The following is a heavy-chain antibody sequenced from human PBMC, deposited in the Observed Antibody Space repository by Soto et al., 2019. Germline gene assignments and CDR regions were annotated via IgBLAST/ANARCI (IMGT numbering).Heavy chain of an antibody. D-gene: IGHD3-9*01. J-gene: IGHJ4*02. V-gene: IGHV3-74*01. CDR1: GYTFSHYW. CDR3: SYDTFGDKDF. CDR2: VNTDGTIT. Sequence: EVQLVESGGDLVQPGGSLRLSCAASGYTFSHYWMHWVRQAPGKGLVWVSRVNTDGTITTYAESVKGRFTISRDNAKNTLYLQMNSLGVEDTALYYSSYDTFGDKDFCGQGTPVTVSS.